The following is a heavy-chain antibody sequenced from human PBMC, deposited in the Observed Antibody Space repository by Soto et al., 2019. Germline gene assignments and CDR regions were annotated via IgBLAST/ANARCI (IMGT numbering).Heavy chain of an antibody. Sequence: GGSLRLSCAASGFTFSRYWMHWVRQAPGKGLVWVSRVNSDGSSTNYADSVKGRFTISRDNAKNTLYLQMNSLRAEDTAVYYCAKVEEMATISMLNFDYWGQGTLVTVSS. J-gene: IGHJ4*02. V-gene: IGHV3-74*01. D-gene: IGHD5-12*01. CDR2: VNSDGSST. CDR3: AKVEEMATISMLNFDY. CDR1: GFTFSRYW.